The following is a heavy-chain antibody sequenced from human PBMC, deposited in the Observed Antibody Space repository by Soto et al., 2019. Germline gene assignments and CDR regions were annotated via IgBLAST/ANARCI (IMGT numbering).Heavy chain of an antibody. Sequence: SETLSLTCAVYGGSFSGYYWSWIRQPPGKGLEWIGEINHSGSTNYNPSLKSRVTISVDTSKNQFSLKLSSVTAADTAVYYCARSLRRITIFGGGMDVWGQGTTVTVSS. CDR2: INHSGST. J-gene: IGHJ6*02. CDR1: GGSFSGYY. V-gene: IGHV4-34*01. CDR3: ARSLRRITIFGGGMDV. D-gene: IGHD3-3*01.